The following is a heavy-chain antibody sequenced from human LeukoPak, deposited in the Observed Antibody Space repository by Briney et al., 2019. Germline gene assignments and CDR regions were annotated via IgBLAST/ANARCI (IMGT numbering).Heavy chain of an antibody. J-gene: IGHJ4*02. CDR3: ARDGRDGYNGGEFDY. CDR1: GGSISSYY. V-gene: IGHV4-38-2*02. CDR2: IYHSGST. D-gene: IGHD5-24*01. Sequence: SETLSLTCTVSGGSISSYYWGWIRQPPGKGLEWIGSIYHSGSTYYNPSLKSRVTISVDTSKNQFSLKLSSVTAADTAVYYCARDGRDGYNGGEFDYWGQGTLVTVSS.